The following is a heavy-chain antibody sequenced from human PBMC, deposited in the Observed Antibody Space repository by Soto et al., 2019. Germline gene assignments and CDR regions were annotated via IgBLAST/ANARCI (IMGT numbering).Heavy chain of an antibody. CDR2: CYTSGNT. J-gene: IGHJ6*02. CDR3: ARRVLEWLYYYYGMDV. Sequence: SETLSLPCTVSVGSVSSYYWSWIRQPAGKGLEGIGRCYTSGNTNYTPSLKSRVTISVDKSKNQASLKLSSVTAADTAVYYCARRVLEWLYYYYGMDVWGQGTTVTVSS. V-gene: IGHV4-4*07. D-gene: IGHD3-3*01. CDR1: VGSVSSYY.